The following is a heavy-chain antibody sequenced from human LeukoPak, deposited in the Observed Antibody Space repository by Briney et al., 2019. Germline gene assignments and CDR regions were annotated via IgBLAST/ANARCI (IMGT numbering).Heavy chain of an antibody. CDR3: TNWGF. Sequence: GGSLRLSCVVSGFTFSNAWMGWVRQPPEKGLEWIDRIKSNIEGGTTDYAATVKGRFTITRDDSESTLYLQMNSVKTEATAVYYCTNWGFWGQGTLVTVSS. CDR2: IKSNIEGGTT. J-gene: IGHJ4*02. V-gene: IGHV3-15*01. D-gene: IGHD3-16*01. CDR1: GFTFSNAW.